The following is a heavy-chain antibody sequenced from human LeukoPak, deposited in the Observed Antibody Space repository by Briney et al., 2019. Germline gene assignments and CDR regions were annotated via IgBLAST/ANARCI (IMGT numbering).Heavy chain of an antibody. V-gene: IGHV4-39*01. CDR2: ISYRGSA. Sequence: SETLSLTCTVSGGSISSSSYYWGWIRQPPGKGLKWIGSISYRGSASYSPPLKSRVTISVDTSKSQLSLKLTSVTPADTAVYFCARPSSDGSYYYWGQGTLVTVSS. CDR3: ARPSSDGSYYY. CDR1: GGSISSSSYY. J-gene: IGHJ4*02. D-gene: IGHD1-26*01.